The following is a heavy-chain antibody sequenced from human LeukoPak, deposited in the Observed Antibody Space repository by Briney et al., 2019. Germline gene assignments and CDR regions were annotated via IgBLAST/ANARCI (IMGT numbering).Heavy chain of an antibody. Sequence: GGSLRLPCAASGFAVSRNYMTWVRQAPGKGLEWVSVIYNDGSTFYADSVKGRFTISRDNAKNTVYLQMNSLRVEDTAVYYCARGPWDCWGQGTLVTVSS. CDR3: ARGPWDC. J-gene: IGHJ4*02. V-gene: IGHV3-53*05. CDR1: GFAVSRNY. CDR2: IYNDGST.